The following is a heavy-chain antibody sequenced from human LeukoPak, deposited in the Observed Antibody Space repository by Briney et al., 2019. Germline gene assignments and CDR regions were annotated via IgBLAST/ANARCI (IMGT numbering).Heavy chain of an antibody. CDR1: GYTFTSYA. CDR3: ARYYGGMAAAGSGYFDY. Sequence: ASAKVSCTASGYTFTSYAMHWVRQAPGQRLEWMGWINAGNGNTKYSQKFQGRVTITRDTSASTAYMELSSLRSEDTAVYYCARYYGGMAAAGSGYFDYWGQGTLVTVSS. V-gene: IGHV1-3*01. J-gene: IGHJ4*02. CDR2: INAGNGNT. D-gene: IGHD6-13*01.